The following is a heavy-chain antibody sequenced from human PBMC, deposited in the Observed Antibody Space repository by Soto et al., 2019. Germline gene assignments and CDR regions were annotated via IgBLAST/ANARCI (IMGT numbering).Heavy chain of an antibody. CDR2: ISAYNGNT. D-gene: IGHD2-2*01. V-gene: IGHV1-18*04. CDR1: GYTFTSYG. J-gene: IGHJ6*02. CDR3: ARDSHQLNDYYYYGMDV. Sequence: QVQLVQSGAEVKKPGASVKVSCKASGYTFTSYGISWVRQAPGQGLEWMGWISAYNGNTNYAQKLQGRVTMTTDTSTSTAYMELRSLRSDDTTVYYCARDSHQLNDYYYYGMDVWGQGTTVTVSS.